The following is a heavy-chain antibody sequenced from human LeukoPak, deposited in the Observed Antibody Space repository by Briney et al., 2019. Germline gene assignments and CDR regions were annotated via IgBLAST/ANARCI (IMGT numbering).Heavy chain of an antibody. D-gene: IGHD4-17*01. CDR1: GFTLSSFA. J-gene: IGHJ2*01. Sequence: GGSLRLSCAASGFTLSSFAMSWVRQAPGKGLEWVSAIVGSGASTYYADSVKGRFTISRDNSKNTLHLQMNSLRAEDTAIYHCAKVRVVGDYNWFFDLWGRGTLVTVPS. V-gene: IGHV3-23*01. CDR3: AKVRVVGDYNWFFDL. CDR2: IVGSGAST.